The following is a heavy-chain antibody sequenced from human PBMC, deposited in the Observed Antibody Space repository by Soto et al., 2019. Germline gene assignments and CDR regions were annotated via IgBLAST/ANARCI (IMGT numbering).Heavy chain of an antibody. Sequence: QVHLVQSGGGVVQAGRSLRLSCAASGFTFRTYGMHWVRQAPGKGLEWVAVISDDGKNKYNLASVEGRFTISRDNSKNMLFLQMYGMRTEDTAVYYWAKGGGYTSGTNDAFDVLGPGTMVTVSS. V-gene: IGHV3-30*18. CDR2: ISDDGKNK. D-gene: IGHD5-18*01. CDR3: AKGGGYTSGTNDAFDV. J-gene: IGHJ3*01. CDR1: GFTFRTYG.